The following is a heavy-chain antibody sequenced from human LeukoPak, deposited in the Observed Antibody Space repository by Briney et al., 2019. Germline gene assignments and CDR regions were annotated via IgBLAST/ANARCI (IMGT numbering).Heavy chain of an antibody. J-gene: IGHJ5*02. D-gene: IGHD3-3*01. V-gene: IGHV3-7*01. CDR2: IKQDGSEK. CDR1: GFTFSSYW. Sequence: GGSLRLSCAASGFTFSSYWMSWVRQAPGKGLEWVANIKQDGSEKYYVDSVKGRFTISRDNAKNSLYLQMNSLRAEDTAVYYCAREPSQSAYGFWSGYYLNWFDPWGQGTLVTVSS. CDR3: AREPSQSAYGFWSGYYLNWFDP.